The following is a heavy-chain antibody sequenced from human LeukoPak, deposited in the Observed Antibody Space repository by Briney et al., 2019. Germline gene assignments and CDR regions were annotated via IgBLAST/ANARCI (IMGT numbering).Heavy chain of an antibody. J-gene: IGHJ4*02. Sequence: PGGSLRLSCAASGFTFSSYAMSWVRQAPGKGLEWVSAISGSGGSTYYADSVKGRFTIFRDNSKKTLYLQMNSLRAEDTAVYYCAKVLGEYNWNYFFDYWGQGTLVTVSS. D-gene: IGHD1-1*01. CDR2: ISGSGGST. V-gene: IGHV3-23*01. CDR1: GFTFSSYA. CDR3: AKVLGEYNWNYFFDY.